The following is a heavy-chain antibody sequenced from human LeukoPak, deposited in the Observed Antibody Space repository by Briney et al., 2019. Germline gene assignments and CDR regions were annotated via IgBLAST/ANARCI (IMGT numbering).Heavy chain of an antibody. CDR1: GFIFSSYG. CDR3: ARGSRFGVVERDAFDI. D-gene: IGHD3-3*01. CDR2: IRYDGRNK. Sequence: PGGSLRLSCAASGFIFSSYGMHWVRQAPGKGLEWVAFIRYDGRNKYYADSVKGRFTISRDNSKNTLYLEMNSLRGEDTAVYYCARGSRFGVVERDAFDIWGQGTMVTVSS. V-gene: IGHV3-30*02. J-gene: IGHJ3*02.